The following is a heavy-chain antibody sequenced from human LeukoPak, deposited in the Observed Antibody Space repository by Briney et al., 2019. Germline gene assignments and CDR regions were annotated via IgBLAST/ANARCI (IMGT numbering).Heavy chain of an antibody. V-gene: IGHV1-69*05. CDR3: ARDSYREPDY. CDR1: GYTFTGYY. Sequence: WASVKVSCKASGYTFTGYYMHWVRQAPGQGLEWTGGIIPIFGTANYAQKFQGRVTITTDESTSTAYMELSSLRSEDTAVYYCARDSYREPDYWGQGTLVTVSS. J-gene: IGHJ4*02. D-gene: IGHD4-11*01. CDR2: IIPIFGTA.